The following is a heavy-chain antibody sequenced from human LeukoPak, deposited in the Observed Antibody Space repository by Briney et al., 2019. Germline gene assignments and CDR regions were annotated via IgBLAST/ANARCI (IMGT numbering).Heavy chain of an antibody. Sequence: GASVKVSCKASGGTFSSYAISWVRQAPGQGLEWMGGIIPIFGTANYAQKFQGRVTITADESTSTAYMELSSLRSEDTAVYYCARDITMISYYYYGMDVWGQGTTVTVSS. CDR3: ARDITMISYYYYGMDV. J-gene: IGHJ6*02. CDR1: GGTFSSYA. D-gene: IGHD3-22*01. V-gene: IGHV1-69*13. CDR2: IIPIFGTA.